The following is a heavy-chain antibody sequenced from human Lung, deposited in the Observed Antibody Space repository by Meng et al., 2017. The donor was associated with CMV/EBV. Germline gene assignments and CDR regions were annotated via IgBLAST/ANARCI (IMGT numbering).Heavy chain of an antibody. D-gene: IGHD2-2*01. CDR1: GFPFSNSG. Sequence: GGSXRLSCAASGFPFSNSGMHWVRQAPGKGLEWVAVIGYDGSNKYYADSVKGRFTISRDNSKNKMYLQMNSLRAEDTAVYYCAKDMGYCSSTSCSDYYYYGMGVXGQGXTVTVSS. V-gene: IGHV3-33*06. CDR2: IGYDGSNK. J-gene: IGHJ6*02. CDR3: AKDMGYCSSTSCSDYYYYGMGV.